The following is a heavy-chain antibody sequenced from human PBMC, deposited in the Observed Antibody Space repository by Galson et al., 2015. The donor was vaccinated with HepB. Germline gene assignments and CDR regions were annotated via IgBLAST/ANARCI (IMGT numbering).Heavy chain of an antibody. J-gene: IGHJ1*01. CDR3: ARGFYDFWTGYFTLVTFDI. D-gene: IGHD3-3*01. CDR1: GYTFTSYG. CDR2: ISTYNGHT. Sequence: SVKVSCKASGYTFTSYGITWVRQAPGQGLEWLGWISTYNGHTDYAQSIQGRVTMTTDTSTKTANMELRSLRSDDTAVYYCARGFYDFWTGYFTLVTFDIRGQGALVTVSS. V-gene: IGHV1-18*01.